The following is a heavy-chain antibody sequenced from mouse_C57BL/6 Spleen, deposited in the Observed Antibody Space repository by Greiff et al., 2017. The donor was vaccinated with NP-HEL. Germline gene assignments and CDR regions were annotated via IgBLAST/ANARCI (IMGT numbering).Heavy chain of an antibody. Sequence: EVQLQQAGPELVKPGASVKMSGKASGYTITDYNMHGVKQSHGKSLEWIGYINPNNGGTSDNQKFKGKATLTVNKSSSTAYMELRSLTSEDSAVYYCARDGYYVVDYWGQGTTLTVSS. V-gene: IGHV1-22*01. J-gene: IGHJ2*01. CDR3: ARDGYYVVDY. D-gene: IGHD2-3*01. CDR1: GYTITDYN. CDR2: INPNNGGT.